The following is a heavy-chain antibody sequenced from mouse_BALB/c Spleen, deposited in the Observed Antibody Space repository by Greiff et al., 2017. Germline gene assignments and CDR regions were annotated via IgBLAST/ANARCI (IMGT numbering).Heavy chain of an antibody. CDR3: ASGGGAMDY. Sequence: EVQLQESGGGLVQPGGSRKLSCAASGFTFSSFGMHWVRQAPEKGLEWVAYISSGSSTIYYADTVKGRFTISRDNPKNTLFLQMTSLRSEDTAMYYCASGGGAMDYWGQGTSVTVSS. CDR2: ISSGSSTI. V-gene: IGHV5-17*02. CDR1: GFTFSSFG. J-gene: IGHJ4*01.